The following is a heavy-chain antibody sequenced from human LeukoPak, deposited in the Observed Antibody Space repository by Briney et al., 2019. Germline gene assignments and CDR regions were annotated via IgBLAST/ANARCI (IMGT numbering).Heavy chain of an antibody. J-gene: IGHJ6*03. D-gene: IGHD1-20*01. CDR3: ARDISTGITGTPSCMDV. V-gene: IGHV3-21*01. CDR1: GFTFSSYS. CDR2: ISSSSSYI. Sequence: GGSLRLSCAASGFTFSSYSRNWVRQAPGKGLEWVSSISSSSSYIYYADSVKGRFTISRDNAKNSLYLQMNSLRAEDTAVYYCARDISTGITGTPSCMDVWGKGTTVTVSS.